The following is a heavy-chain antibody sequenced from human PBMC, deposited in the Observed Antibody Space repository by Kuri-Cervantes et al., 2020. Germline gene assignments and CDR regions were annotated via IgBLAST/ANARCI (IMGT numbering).Heavy chain of an antibody. CDR2: INPNSGGT. CDR1: GYTFTSYD. Sequence: ASVKVSCKASGYTFTSYDISWVRQAPGQGLEWMGWINPNSGGTNYAQKFQGRVTMARDTSINTAYMELRRLRSDDTAVYYCAREVRDFDDPRGDYWGQGTLGT. D-gene: IGHD4-23*01. V-gene: IGHV1-2*02. J-gene: IGHJ4*02. CDR3: AREVRDFDDPRGDY.